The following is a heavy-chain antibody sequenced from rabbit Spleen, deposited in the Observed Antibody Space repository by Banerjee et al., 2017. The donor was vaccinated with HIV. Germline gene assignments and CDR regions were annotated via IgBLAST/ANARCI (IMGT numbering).Heavy chain of an antibody. Sequence: QSLEESGGGLVKPGASLTLTCTASGVSFSNNHYMCWVRQAPGKGLEWISCIAGDSSGFTYSATWAKGRFTCSKTSSTTVTLQMTSLTVADTATYFCARDTGTSFSSYGMDLWGQGTLVTVS. D-gene: IGHD7-1*01. V-gene: IGHV1S40*01. CDR1: GVSFSNNHY. CDR2: IAGDSSGFT. CDR3: ARDTGTSFSSYGMDL. J-gene: IGHJ6*01.